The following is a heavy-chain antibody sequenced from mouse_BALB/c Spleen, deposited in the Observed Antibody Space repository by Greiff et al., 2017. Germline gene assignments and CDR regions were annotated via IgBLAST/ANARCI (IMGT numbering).Heavy chain of an antibody. CDR2: ISSGGSYT. J-gene: IGHJ4*01. D-gene: IGHD2-3*01. Sequence: DVKLQESGGGLVKPGGSLKLSCAASGFTFSSYAMSWVRQSPEKRLEWVAEISSGGSYTYYPDTVTGRFTISRDNAKNTLYLEMSSLRSEDTAMYYCARKNDGYGAMDYWGQGTSVTVSS. CDR3: ARKNDGYGAMDY. CDR1: GFTFSSYA. V-gene: IGHV5-9-4*01.